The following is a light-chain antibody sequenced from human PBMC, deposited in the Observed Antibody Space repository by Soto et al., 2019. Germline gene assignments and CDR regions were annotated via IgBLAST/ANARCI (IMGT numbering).Light chain of an antibody. V-gene: IGKV3-20*01. CDR3: HQYVTSXPRT. J-gene: IGKJ1*01. CDR1: HTISSSY. Sequence: EIVLTQSPGTLSLSPGERATLSCRASHTISSSYLSWYQQKPGQAPRLLMYGISRRATGIPDRLSGSGSGTDFTLTITRLEPEDFAVYYCHQYVTSXPRTCGQGTKV. CDR2: GIS.